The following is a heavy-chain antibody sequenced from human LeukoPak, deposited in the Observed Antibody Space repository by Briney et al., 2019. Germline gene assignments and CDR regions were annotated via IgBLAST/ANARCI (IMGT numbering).Heavy chain of an antibody. Sequence: HPGGSLRLSCTASGFPFIEYSMKWVRQAPGKGLEWISYIGIDSGNTKYADSVRGRFTISADKAKNSLHLQMNSLRVEDTAVYYCARDHNYAFDNWGQGTLVSVAS. CDR3: ARDHNYAFDN. J-gene: IGHJ4*02. CDR1: GFPFIEYS. D-gene: IGHD1-1*01. V-gene: IGHV3-48*01. CDR2: IGIDSGNT.